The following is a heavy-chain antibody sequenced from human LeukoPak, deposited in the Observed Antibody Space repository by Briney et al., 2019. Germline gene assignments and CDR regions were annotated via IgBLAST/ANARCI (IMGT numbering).Heavy chain of an antibody. D-gene: IGHD6-13*01. CDR3: ARVEQQLVRRLDY. CDR2: ISSSSSTI. V-gene: IGHV3-48*04. CDR1: GFTFSSYS. Sequence: GGSLRLSCAASGFTFSSYSMNWVRQAPGKGLEWVSYISSSSSTIYYADSVKGRFTISRDNAKNSLYLQMNSLRAEDTAVYYCARVEQQLVRRLDYWGQGTLVTVSS. J-gene: IGHJ4*02.